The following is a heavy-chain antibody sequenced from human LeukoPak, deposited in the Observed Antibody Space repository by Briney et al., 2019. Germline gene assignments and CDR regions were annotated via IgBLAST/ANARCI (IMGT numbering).Heavy chain of an antibody. CDR1: GSTFSSYA. CDR3: ARDPPYYSSSWYDAFDI. CDR2: ISYDGSNK. D-gene: IGHD6-13*01. J-gene: IGHJ3*02. Sequence: GRSLRLSCAASGSTFSSYAMHWVRQAPGKGLEWVAVISYDGSNKYYADSVKGRFTISRDNSKNTLYLQMNSLRAEDTAVYYCARDPPYYSSSWYDAFDIWGQGTMVTVSS. V-gene: IGHV3-30-3*01.